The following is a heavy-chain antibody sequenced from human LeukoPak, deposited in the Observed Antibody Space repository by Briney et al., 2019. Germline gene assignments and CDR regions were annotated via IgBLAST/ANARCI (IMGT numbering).Heavy chain of an antibody. V-gene: IGHV4-59*01. J-gene: IGHJ4*02. D-gene: IGHD3-10*01. CDR1: GGPISSYY. Sequence: PSETLSLTCTVSGGPISSYYWSWIRQPPGRGLEWIGYIYYSGSTNYNPSLKSRVTISVDTSKNQFSLKLSSVTAADTAVYYCARGYGSGSYYSYYFDYWGQGTLVTVSS. CDR3: ARGYGSGSYYSYYFDY. CDR2: IYYSGST.